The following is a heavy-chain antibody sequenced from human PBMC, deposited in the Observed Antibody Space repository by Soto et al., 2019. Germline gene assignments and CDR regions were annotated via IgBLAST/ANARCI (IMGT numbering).Heavy chain of an antibody. D-gene: IGHD2-2*01. CDR2: IREDGSRK. CDR3: VSFDAIGS. Sequence: AGGALRHSCAASGFIFSDYWVAWVRQAPGKGLEWVANIREDGSRKYYMESAKGRITISRDNAKNSLFLQMNSLRVEDTAVYYCVSFDAIGSWGQGTLVTVSS. V-gene: IGHV3-7*01. J-gene: IGHJ4*02. CDR1: GFIFSDYW.